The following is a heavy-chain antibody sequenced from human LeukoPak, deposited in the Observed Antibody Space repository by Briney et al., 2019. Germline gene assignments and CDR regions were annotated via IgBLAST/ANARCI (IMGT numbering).Heavy chain of an antibody. V-gene: IGHV4-39*01. D-gene: IGHD4-11*01. Sequence: PSETLSLTCTVSGGSISSSSYYWGWIRQPPRKGLEWIGSIYYSGSTYYNPSLKSRVTISVDTSKNQFSLKLSSVTAADTAVYYCARGTVTINWFDPWGQGTLVTVSS. CDR1: GGSISSSSYY. CDR3: ARGTVTINWFDP. J-gene: IGHJ5*02. CDR2: IYYSGST.